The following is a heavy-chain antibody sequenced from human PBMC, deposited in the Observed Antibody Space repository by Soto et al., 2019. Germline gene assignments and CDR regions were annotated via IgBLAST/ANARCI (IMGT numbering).Heavy chain of an antibody. J-gene: IGHJ4*02. CDR1: GYTFTSYG. V-gene: IGHV1-18*04. D-gene: IGHD1-1*01. CDR3: ARYNQGRDFDY. CDR2: ISAYNGNT. Sequence: ASVKVSGKSSGYTFTSYGISWVRQAPGQGLEWMGWISAYNGNTNYAQKLQGRVTMTTDTSTSTAYMELRSLRSDDTAVYYCARYNQGRDFDYWGQGTLVTVSS.